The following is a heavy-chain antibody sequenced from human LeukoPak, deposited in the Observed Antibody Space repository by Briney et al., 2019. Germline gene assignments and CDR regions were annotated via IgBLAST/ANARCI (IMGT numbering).Heavy chain of an antibody. D-gene: IGHD6-13*01. V-gene: IGHV4-59*08. CDR3: ARHISTRDYYYYGMDV. Sequence: SETLSLTCTVSGGSSSSYYWSWIRQPPGKGLEWIGYIYYSGSTNYNPSLKSRVTISVDTSKNQFSLKLSSVTAADTAVYYCARHISTRDYYYYGMDVWGQGTTVTVSS. CDR2: IYYSGST. CDR1: GGSSSSYY. J-gene: IGHJ6*02.